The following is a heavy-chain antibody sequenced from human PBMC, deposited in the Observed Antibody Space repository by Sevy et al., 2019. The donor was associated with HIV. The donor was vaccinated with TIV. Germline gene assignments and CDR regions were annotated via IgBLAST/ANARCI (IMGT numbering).Heavy chain of an antibody. CDR2: ISGSGITT. V-gene: IGHV3-23*01. CDR3: ARVAGSGTYYSGDFDY. J-gene: IGHJ4*02. CDR1: GFSFSSYA. D-gene: IGHD3-10*01. Sequence: GGSLGLSCAASGFSFSSYAMSWVRQAPGKGLEWVSGISGSGITTYYADSVKGRFTISRDNSKNTLHLQMNSLRAEDTAVYYCARVAGSGTYYSGDFDYWGQGTLVTVSS.